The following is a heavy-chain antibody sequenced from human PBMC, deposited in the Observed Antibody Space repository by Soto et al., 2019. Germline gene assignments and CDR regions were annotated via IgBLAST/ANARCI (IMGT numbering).Heavy chain of an antibody. CDR2: ISYDGSNK. CDR3: AIEVLVPAATPAFGY. D-gene: IGHD2-2*01. Sequence: QVQLVESGGGVVQPGRSLRLSCAASGFTFSSYAMHWVRQAPGKGLEWVAVISYDGSNKYYADSVKGRFTISRDNSKNTLYLQMNSLRAEDTAVYYCAIEVLVPAATPAFGYWGQGTLVTVSS. CDR1: GFTFSSYA. J-gene: IGHJ4*02. V-gene: IGHV3-30-3*01.